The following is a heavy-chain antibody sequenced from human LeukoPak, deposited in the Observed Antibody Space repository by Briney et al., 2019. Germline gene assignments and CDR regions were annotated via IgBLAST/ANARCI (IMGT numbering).Heavy chain of an antibody. CDR1: GFTFSSYG. V-gene: IGHV3-33*01. D-gene: IGHD3-3*01. CDR3: ARGGDFWSGYFRLIDY. CDR2: IWYDGSNK. Sequence: GGSLRLSCAASGFTFSSYGMHWVRQAPGKGLEWVAVIWYDGSNKYYADSVKGRFTISRDNSKNTLYLQMNSLRAEDTAVYYCARGGDFWSGYFRLIDYWGQGTLVTVSS. J-gene: IGHJ4*02.